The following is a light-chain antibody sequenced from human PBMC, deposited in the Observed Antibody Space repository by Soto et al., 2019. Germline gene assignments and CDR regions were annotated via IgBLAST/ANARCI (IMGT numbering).Light chain of an antibody. CDR1: QSPLYSDGNTY. J-gene: IGKJ1*01. Sequence: DVVMTQSPLSLPVTLGQPASISCRSSQSPLYSDGNTYLSWFQQRPGQSPRRLIYKVSNRDSGVPDRFSGSGSGTDFTLKISRVEAEDVGVYYCQQYGSSGTFGQGTKVDI. V-gene: IGKV2-30*01. CDR3: QQYGSSGT. CDR2: KVS.